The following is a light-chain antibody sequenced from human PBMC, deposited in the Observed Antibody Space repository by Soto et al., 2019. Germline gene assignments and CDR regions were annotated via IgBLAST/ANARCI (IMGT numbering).Light chain of an antibody. Sequence: QSALTQPASVSGSPGQSITISCTGTSSDVGGYNYVSWYQQHPGTAPKLMLYEVTNRPSGVSDRFSGSKSGNTASLTISGLQAEDEADYYCSSYTSNSSPYVFGTGTKVTVL. CDR1: SSDVGGYNY. V-gene: IGLV2-14*01. CDR3: SSYTSNSSPYV. J-gene: IGLJ1*01. CDR2: EVT.